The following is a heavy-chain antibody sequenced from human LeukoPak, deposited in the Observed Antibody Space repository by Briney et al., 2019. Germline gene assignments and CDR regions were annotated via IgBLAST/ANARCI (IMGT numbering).Heavy chain of an antibody. CDR3: ARAKDTAMVSDY. CDR1: GFTFSSYS. CDR2: IYSGGST. D-gene: IGHD5-18*01. V-gene: IGHV3-53*01. Sequence: PGGSLRLSCAASGFTFSSYSMSWVRQAPGKGLEWVSVIYSGGSTYYADSVKGRFTISRDNSKNTLYLQMNSLRAEDTAVYYCARAKDTAMVSDYWGQGTLVTVSS. J-gene: IGHJ4*02.